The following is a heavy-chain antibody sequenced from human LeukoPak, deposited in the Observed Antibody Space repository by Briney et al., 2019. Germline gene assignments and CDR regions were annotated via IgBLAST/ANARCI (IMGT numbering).Heavy chain of an antibody. CDR3: ARSRFCTSSSCYIDN. V-gene: IGHV3-23*01. CDR2: ISGSAAST. Sequence: LTGGSLRLSCAASGFAFSNYAMSWVRQAPGKGLEWVSCISGSAASTYYADSVKGRFTISRDNSKNTLYLQMVSLRAEDTAVYYCARSRFCTSSSCYIDNWGQGTLVTVSS. CDR1: GFAFSNYA. D-gene: IGHD2-2*02. J-gene: IGHJ4*02.